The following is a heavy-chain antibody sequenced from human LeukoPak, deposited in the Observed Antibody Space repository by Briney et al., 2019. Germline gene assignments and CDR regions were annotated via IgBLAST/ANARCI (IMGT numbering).Heavy chain of an antibody. J-gene: IGHJ6*03. D-gene: IGHD1-1*01. Sequence: PSETLSLTCTVSGYSISSGYYWGWIRQPPGKGLEWIGESNHSGSTNYNPSLKSRVTISVDTSKNQFSLKLSSVTAADTAVYYCARLFATSFRYYYSYIDVWGKGTTVTISS. CDR1: GYSISSGYY. CDR3: ARLFATSFRYYYSYIDV. CDR2: SNHSGST. V-gene: IGHV4-38-2*02.